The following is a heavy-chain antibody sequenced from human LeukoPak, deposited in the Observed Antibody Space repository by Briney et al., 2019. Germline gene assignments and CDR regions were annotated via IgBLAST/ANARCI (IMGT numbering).Heavy chain of an antibody. CDR1: GYTFTTYN. J-gene: IGHJ4*02. D-gene: IGHD2-15*01. V-gene: IGHV1-2*04. CDR2: ITPNSGGT. Sequence: ASVKVSCKASGYTFTTYNIHWVRQAPGQGIEWMGWITPNSGGTNYAQKFQGWVTMTRDTSISTAYMELSRLRSDDTAAYSCARGRGGGYFDFWGQETLVTVSS. CDR3: ARGRGGGYFDF.